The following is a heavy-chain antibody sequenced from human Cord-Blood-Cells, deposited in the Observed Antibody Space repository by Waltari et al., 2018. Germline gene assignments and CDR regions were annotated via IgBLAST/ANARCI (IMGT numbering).Heavy chain of an antibody. CDR1: GFSLSTSGVG. CDR3: ASPRTYYYVSGSYAYYCDC. CDR2: IYWADDK. D-gene: IGHD3-10*01. Sequence: QITLKESGPTLVKPTQTITLTCTFSGFSLSTSGVGVGWIRQPPGKSLEWLALIYWADDKRYSPSLKSRLTITKDTSKSQVVLTMTTMEPVEAATYYCASPRTYYYVSGSYAYYCDCGGQGTLVTVSS. V-gene: IGHV2-5*02. J-gene: IGHJ4*02.